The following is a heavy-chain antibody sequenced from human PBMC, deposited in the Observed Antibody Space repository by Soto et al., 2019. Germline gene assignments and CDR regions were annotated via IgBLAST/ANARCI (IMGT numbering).Heavy chain of an antibody. V-gene: IGHV3-15*01. J-gene: IGHJ4*02. CDR1: EFTFSNAW. CDR2: IKSKTDGGTT. Sequence: GSLRLSCAASEFTFSNAWMSWVRQAPGKGLEWVGRIKSKTDGGTTDYAAAVKGRFTISRDDSKTTLFLQMNSLKTEDTAVYYCTTEGPYYFDYWGQGTLVTVSS. CDR3: TTEGPYYFDY.